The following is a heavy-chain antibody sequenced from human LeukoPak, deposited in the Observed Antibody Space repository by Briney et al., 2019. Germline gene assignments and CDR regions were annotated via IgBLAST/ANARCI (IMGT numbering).Heavy chain of an antibody. CDR3: ARARWGYCSSTSCQSPYYYYYMDV. Sequence: SETLSLTCIVSGYSISSDYYWGWVRQPPGKGLEWIGNAYHSGNTYYNPSLKSRVTISVDTSKNQFSLKMSSVTAADTAVYYCARARWGYCSSTSCQSPYYYYYMDVWGKGTTVTISS. V-gene: IGHV4-38-2*02. CDR2: AYHSGNT. D-gene: IGHD2-2*01. J-gene: IGHJ6*03. CDR1: GYSISSDYY.